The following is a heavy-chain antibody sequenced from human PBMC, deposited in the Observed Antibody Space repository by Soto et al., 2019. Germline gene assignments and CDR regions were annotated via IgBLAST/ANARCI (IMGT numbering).Heavy chain of an antibody. V-gene: IGHV1-18*04. D-gene: IGHD3-22*01. CDR3: GRERYESSGPPVY. J-gene: IGHJ4*02. CDR2: INPHNGNT. CDR1: GYTFINYG. Sequence: ASVKFYCKASGYTFINYGLAWVRQAPGQGPEWMGWINPHNGNTMYAQRFQGRVTMTTDTSTTTLYMELRSLRSDDTAVYYCGRERYESSGPPVYWGQGTLVTVSS.